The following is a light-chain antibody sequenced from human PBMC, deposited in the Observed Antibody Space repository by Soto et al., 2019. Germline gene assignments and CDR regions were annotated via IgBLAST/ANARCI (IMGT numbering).Light chain of an antibody. J-gene: IGKJ5*01. Sequence: EIVFTQSPGTLSLSPGERATLSCRASLSVSGNYLAWCRQTPGQPPRLLIYGASSRATGIPDRLSGGGSGTDFTLTMSRLEPEDFAVYDCQQYGTSPITFGQGTRLEIK. CDR3: QQYGTSPIT. V-gene: IGKV3-20*01. CDR1: LSVSGNY. CDR2: GAS.